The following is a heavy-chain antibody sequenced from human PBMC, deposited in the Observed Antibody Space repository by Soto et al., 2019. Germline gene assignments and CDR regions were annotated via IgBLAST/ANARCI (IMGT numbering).Heavy chain of an antibody. CDR3: ASYYWGLDY. J-gene: IGHJ4*02. Sequence: PSETLSLTCAVSGGSISSGGYSWSWIRQPPGKGLEWIGYIYHSGSTYYNPSLKSQVTISVDRSKNQSSLKLSSVTAADTAVYYCASYYWGLDYWGQGTLVTVSS. CDR1: GGSISSGGYS. CDR2: IYHSGST. V-gene: IGHV4-30-2*01. D-gene: IGHD3-10*01.